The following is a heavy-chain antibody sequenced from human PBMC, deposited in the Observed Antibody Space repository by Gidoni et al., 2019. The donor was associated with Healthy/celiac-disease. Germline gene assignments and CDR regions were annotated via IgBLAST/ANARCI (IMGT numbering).Heavy chain of an antibody. CDR1: GFPFDASA. Sequence: EVQLVESVGGLVQPGRSLRLSCAASGFPFDASAMHWVRQAPGKGLEWVAGISGNSGSIGYADSVKGRFTISRDNAKNSLYLQMNSLRAEDTALYYCARDSSLAIFGETLFDYWGQRTLVTVSS. CDR2: ISGNSGSI. J-gene: IGHJ4*02. V-gene: IGHV3-9*01. CDR3: ARDSSLAIFGETLFDY. D-gene: IGHD3-3*01.